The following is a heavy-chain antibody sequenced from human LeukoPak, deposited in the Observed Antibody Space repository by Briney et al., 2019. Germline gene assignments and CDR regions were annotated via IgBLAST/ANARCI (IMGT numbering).Heavy chain of an antibody. D-gene: IGHD6-6*01. CDR3: AREARSSSSPYFQH. V-gene: IGHV4-59*01. Sequence: PSETLSLTCTVSGGSISSYYWSWIRQPPGKGLEWIGYTYYSGSTNYNPSLKSRVTISVDTSKNQFSLKLSSVTAADTAVYYCAREARSSSSPYFQHWGQGTLVTVSS. CDR2: TYYSGST. CDR1: GGSISSYY. J-gene: IGHJ1*01.